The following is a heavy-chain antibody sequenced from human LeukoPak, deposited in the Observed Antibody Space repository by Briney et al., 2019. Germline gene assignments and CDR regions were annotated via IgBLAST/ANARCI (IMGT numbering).Heavy chain of an antibody. Sequence: SETLSLTCTVSGGSISSGSYYWSWIRQPAGKGLEWIGRIYTSGSTNYNPPLKSRVTISVDTSKNQFSLKLTSVTAADTAVYYCARRVRGVNDAFDIWGQGTMVTVSS. CDR1: GGSISSGSYY. D-gene: IGHD3-10*01. CDR3: ARRVRGVNDAFDI. V-gene: IGHV4-61*02. CDR2: IYTSGST. J-gene: IGHJ3*02.